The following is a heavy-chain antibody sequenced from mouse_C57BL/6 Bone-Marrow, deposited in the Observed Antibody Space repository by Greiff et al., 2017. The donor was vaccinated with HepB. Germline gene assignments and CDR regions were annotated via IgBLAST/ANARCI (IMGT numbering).Heavy chain of an antibody. CDR2: ISYDGSN. V-gene: IGHV3-6*01. Sequence: ESGPGLVKPSQSLSLTCSVTGYSITSGYYWNWIRQFPGNKLAWMGYISYDGSNNYNPSLKNRISITRDTSKNQFFLKLNSVTTEDTATYYCARDITTVAFDYWGQGTTLTVSS. CDR3: ARDITTVAFDY. J-gene: IGHJ2*01. D-gene: IGHD1-1*01. CDR1: GYSITSGYY.